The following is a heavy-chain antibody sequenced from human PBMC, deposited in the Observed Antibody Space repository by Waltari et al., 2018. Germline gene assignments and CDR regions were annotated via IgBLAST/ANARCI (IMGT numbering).Heavy chain of an antibody. CDR2: RIARVGKE. CDR1: GVTFSSYA. D-gene: IGHD6-13*01. V-gene: IGHV1-69*05. CDR3: AREGYSSWDV. J-gene: IGHJ6*04. Sequence: QVQLVQSGAEVKKPGSSVKVSCKASGVTFSSYAISWVRQDAGKGGEWMGGRIARVGKENNAQKCEGRGRITTDESTSTAYMEVSSRRAEDKAVDDCAREGYSSWDVWGKGTTVTVSS.